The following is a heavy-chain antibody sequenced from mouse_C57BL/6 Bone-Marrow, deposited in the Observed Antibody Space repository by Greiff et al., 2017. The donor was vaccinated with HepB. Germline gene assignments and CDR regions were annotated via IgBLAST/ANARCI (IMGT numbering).Heavy chain of an antibody. J-gene: IGHJ2*01. Sequence: EVQLQQSGAELVRPGASVKLSCTASGFNIKDDYMHWVKQRPEQGLEWIGWIDPENGDTEYASKFQGKATIPADTSSNTAYLQLSSLTSEDTAVYYCTTEDGSSYENFDYWGQGTTLTVSS. CDR1: GFNIKDDY. CDR3: TTEDGSSYENFDY. CDR2: IDPENGDT. V-gene: IGHV14-4*01. D-gene: IGHD1-1*01.